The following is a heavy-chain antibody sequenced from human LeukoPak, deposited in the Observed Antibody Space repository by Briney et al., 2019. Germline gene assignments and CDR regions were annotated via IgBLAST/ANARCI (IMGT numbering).Heavy chain of an antibody. V-gene: IGHV4-39*07. D-gene: IGHD2-21*02. J-gene: IGHJ3*02. CDR1: GGSISSSSYY. CDR2: INHSGST. Sequence: SETLSLTCTVSGGSISSSSYYWSWIRQPSGKGLEWIGEINHSGSTNYNPSLKSRVTISVDTSKNQFSLKLSSVTAADTAVYYCARGISDIVVVTATDAFDIWGQGTMVTVSS. CDR3: ARGISDIVVVTATDAFDI.